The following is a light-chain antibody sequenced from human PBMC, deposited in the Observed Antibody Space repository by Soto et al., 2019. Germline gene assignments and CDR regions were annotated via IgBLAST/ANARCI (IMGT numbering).Light chain of an antibody. J-gene: IGLJ3*02. V-gene: IGLV4-69*01. CDR2: VNSDGSH. Sequence: QPVLTQSPSASASLGASVKLTCTLSSGHSSYAIAWHQQQPEKGPRYLMNVNSDGSHSKGDGIPDRFSGSSSGAERYLTIPRLQSEDEADYYCQTWGTGIRVFGGGTKLTVL. CDR3: QTWGTGIRV. CDR1: SGHSSYA.